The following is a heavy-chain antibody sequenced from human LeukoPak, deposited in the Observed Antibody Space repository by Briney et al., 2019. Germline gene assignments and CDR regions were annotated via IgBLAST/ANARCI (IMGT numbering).Heavy chain of an antibody. J-gene: IGHJ6*03. D-gene: IGHD3-10*01. CDR3: ARDLGHGSGTIDAYYYMDV. Sequence: SETLSLTCAVSGGSLSGYYWTWIRQPPGKGLEWIGEINHSGSTNYNPSLKSRVTISVDTSKKQFFLKLNSVTAEDTAMYYCARDLGHGSGTIDAYYYMDVWGTGTTVTISS. CDR2: INHSGST. V-gene: IGHV4-34*01. CDR1: GGSLSGYY.